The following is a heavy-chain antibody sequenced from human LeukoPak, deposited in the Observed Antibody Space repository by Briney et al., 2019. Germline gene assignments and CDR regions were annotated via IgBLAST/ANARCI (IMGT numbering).Heavy chain of an antibody. V-gene: IGHV1-2*02. J-gene: IGHJ4*02. CDR1: GYTFTAYY. CDR3: ARAYGSGSSYHPDY. D-gene: IGHD3-10*01. CDR2: INPNSGGT. Sequence: VASVTVSCKASGYTFTAYYMHWVRQAPGQGLEWMGWINPNSGGTNSSQKFQGRVTLTRDTSISTAYMELGSLRSDDTAIYYCARAYGSGSSYHPDYWGQGTLVTVSS.